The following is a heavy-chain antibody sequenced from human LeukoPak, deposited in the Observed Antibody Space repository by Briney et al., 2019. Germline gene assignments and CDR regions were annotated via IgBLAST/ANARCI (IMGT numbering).Heavy chain of an antibody. D-gene: IGHD1-26*01. CDR1: GFTFSNYA. Sequence: GGSLRLSRAASGFTFSNYAMHWVRQAPGKGLEYISSISSDGGSTYYADSVKGRFTISRDNSKNTLYLQMGRLRAEDMAVYYCARSNNIVGATYFDYWGQGTLVTVSS. CDR3: ARSNNIVGATYFDY. J-gene: IGHJ4*02. V-gene: IGHV3-64*02. CDR2: ISSDGGST.